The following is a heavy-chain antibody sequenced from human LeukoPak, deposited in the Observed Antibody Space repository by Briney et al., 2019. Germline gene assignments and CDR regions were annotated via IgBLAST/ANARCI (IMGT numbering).Heavy chain of an antibody. V-gene: IGHV1-69*01. CDR3: ARSGGLGASNADAFDI. Sequence: SVKVSCKGSGCTFNNYGLNWVRQAPGQGLEWMGGIIPVYGTANYAQKLRDRVTITSDESTSTTYMELSSLRSEDTAVYYCARSGGLGASNADAFDIWGQGTTVTVSS. J-gene: IGHJ3*02. CDR2: IIPVYGTA. CDR1: GCTFNNYG. D-gene: IGHD1-26*01.